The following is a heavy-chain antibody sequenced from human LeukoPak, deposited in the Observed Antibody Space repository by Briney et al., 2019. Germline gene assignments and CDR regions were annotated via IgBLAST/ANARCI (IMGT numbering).Heavy chain of an antibody. J-gene: IGHJ5*02. V-gene: IGHV3-30*01. CDR1: GFTFSSYA. CDR2: ISYDGSNK. CDR3: ARAYRYCSSTSCYSGLSWFDP. Sequence: GGSLRLSCAASGFTFSSYAMHWVRQAPGKGLEWVAVISYDGSNKYYADSVKGRFTISRDNSKNTLHLQMNSLRAEDTAVYYCARAYRYCSSTSCYSGLSWFDPWGQGTLVTVSS. D-gene: IGHD2-2*01.